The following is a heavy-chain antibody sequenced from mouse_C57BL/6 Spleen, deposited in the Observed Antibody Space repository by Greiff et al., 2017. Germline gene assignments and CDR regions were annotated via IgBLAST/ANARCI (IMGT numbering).Heavy chain of an antibody. CDR3: ARAGVYYGTYDYAMDY. CDR1: GYTFTSYW. CDR2: IHPNSGST. D-gene: IGHD2-1*01. J-gene: IGHJ4*01. Sequence: VQLQQPGAELVKPGASVKLSCKASGYTFTSYWMHWVKQRPGQGLEWIGMIHPNSGSTNYNEKFKSKATLTVDKSSSTAYMQLSSLTSEDSAVYYCARAGVYYGTYDYAMDYWGQGTSVTASS. V-gene: IGHV1-64*01.